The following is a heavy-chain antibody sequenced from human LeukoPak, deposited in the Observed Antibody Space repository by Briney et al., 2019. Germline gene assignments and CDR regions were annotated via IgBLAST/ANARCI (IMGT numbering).Heavy chain of an antibody. Sequence: SETLSLTRTVSGYSISSGYYWGWIRQPPGKGLEWIGSIYHSGSTNYNPSLKSRVTISVDTSKNQFSLKLSSVTAADTAVYYCATDGSLRYFDWLPLFDYWGQGTLVTVSS. CDR1: GYSISSGYY. CDR2: IYHSGST. V-gene: IGHV4-38-2*02. D-gene: IGHD3-9*01. CDR3: ATDGSLRYFDWLPLFDY. J-gene: IGHJ4*02.